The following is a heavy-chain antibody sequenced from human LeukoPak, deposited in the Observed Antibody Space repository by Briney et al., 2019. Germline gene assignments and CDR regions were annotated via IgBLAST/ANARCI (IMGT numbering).Heavy chain of an antibody. Sequence: PGGSLRLSCAASGFSFSRYGMHWVRQAPGKGLEWVSSISSSSSYIYYADSVKGRFTISRDNAKNSLYLQVDSLRAEDTAMYYCARDARGSYYDYWGQGTLVTVSS. CDR2: ISSSSSYI. D-gene: IGHD3-16*01. CDR3: ARDARGSYYDY. J-gene: IGHJ4*02. CDR1: GFSFSRYG. V-gene: IGHV3-21*01.